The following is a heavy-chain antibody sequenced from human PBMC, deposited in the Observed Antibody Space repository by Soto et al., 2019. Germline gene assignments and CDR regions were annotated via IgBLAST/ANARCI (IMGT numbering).Heavy chain of an antibody. CDR2: ISWNSGTI. V-gene: IGHV3-9*01. J-gene: IGHJ4*02. Sequence: GGSLRLSCAAAGFTFDDYAMHWVRQAPGKGLEWVSGISWNSGTIRYADSVKGRFTISRDNAKNSLYQQMNSLRAEDTAFYYCAKDTNSGGPAQFDYWGQGTLVTVSS. D-gene: IGHD3-10*01. CDR3: AKDTNSGGPAQFDY. CDR1: GFTFDDYA.